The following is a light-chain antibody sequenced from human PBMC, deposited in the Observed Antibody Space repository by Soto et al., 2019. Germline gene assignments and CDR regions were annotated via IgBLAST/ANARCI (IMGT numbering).Light chain of an antibody. V-gene: IGKV3-20*01. J-gene: IGKJ1*01. CDR3: HQYGSSPQWT. Sequence: EIVLTQSPGTLSLSPGERATLSCRASQSVSSSYLAWYQQKPGQAPRLLIYGASSSATGIPDRFSGSGSGTDFTLTINRMEPEDFAVYYWHQYGSSPQWTFGQGTKVEIK. CDR2: GAS. CDR1: QSVSSSY.